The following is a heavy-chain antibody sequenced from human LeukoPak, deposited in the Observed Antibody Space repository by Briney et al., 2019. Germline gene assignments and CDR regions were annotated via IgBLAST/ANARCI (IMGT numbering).Heavy chain of an antibody. V-gene: IGHV3-33*06. D-gene: IGHD1-1*01. Sequence: PGGSLRLSCAASGFTFSSYGMHWVRQAPGKGLEWVAVIWYDGSNKYYADSVKGRFTISRDNSKNTLYLQMNSLRAEDAAVYYCAKEVPDATLVHIDYWGQGTLVTVSS. CDR1: GFTFSSYG. CDR2: IWYDGSNK. CDR3: AKEVPDATLVHIDY. J-gene: IGHJ4*02.